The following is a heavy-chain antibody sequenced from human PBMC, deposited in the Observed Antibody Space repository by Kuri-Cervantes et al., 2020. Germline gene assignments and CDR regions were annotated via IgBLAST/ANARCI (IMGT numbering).Heavy chain of an antibody. V-gene: IGHV4-34*01. CDR1: GGSFSGYY. J-gene: IGHJ6*03. CDR2: INHSGSS. D-gene: IGHD6-6*01. CDR3: ARDFQITSIAARPRGYYMDV. Sequence: SETLSLTCAVYGGSFSGYYWSWIRQPPGKGLEWIGKINHSGSSNYNPSLKSRVTISVDTSKNKFSLKQSSVTAADTAVYYCARDFQITSIAARPRGYYMDVWGKGTTVTVSS.